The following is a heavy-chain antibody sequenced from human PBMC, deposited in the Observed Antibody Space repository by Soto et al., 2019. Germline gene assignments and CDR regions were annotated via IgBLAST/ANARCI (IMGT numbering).Heavy chain of an antibody. CDR2: ISAYNVNT. Sequence: ASVKVSCKASGYTFTSYGISWVRQAPGQGLEWMGWISAYNVNTNYAQKLQGRVTMTTDTSTSTAYMELRSLRSDDTAVYYCAREYQQLVQGEYYYYYYGMDVWGQGTTVTVS. CDR3: AREYQQLVQGEYYYYYYGMDV. D-gene: IGHD6-13*01. J-gene: IGHJ6*02. CDR1: GYTFTSYG. V-gene: IGHV1-18*04.